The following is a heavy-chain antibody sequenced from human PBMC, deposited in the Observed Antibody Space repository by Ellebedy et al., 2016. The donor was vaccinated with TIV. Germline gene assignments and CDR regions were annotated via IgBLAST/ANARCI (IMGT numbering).Heavy chain of an antibody. Sequence: SETLSLXCTVSGGSISSYYWSWIRQPAGKGLEWIGRIYTSGSTNYNPSLKSRVTMSVDTSKNQFSLKLSSVTAADTAVYYCARELGGSSSSWYLDYWGQGTLVTVSS. CDR2: IYTSGST. V-gene: IGHV4-4*07. J-gene: IGHJ4*02. CDR1: GGSISSYY. CDR3: ARELGGSSSSWYLDY. D-gene: IGHD6-13*01.